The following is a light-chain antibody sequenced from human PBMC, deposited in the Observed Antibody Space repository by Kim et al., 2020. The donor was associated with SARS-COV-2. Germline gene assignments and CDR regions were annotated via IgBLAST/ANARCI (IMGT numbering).Light chain of an antibody. Sequence: EIVSTQSPGTLSLSPGERSTLSCRASQSISSAFLAWYQQKPGQPPRVLIYGTSNRATGIPDRFGGSGSGTDFTLTISRLEPEDFAVYYCRQYGSSPLYSFGQGTKLEI. CDR3: RQYGSSPLYS. V-gene: IGKV3-20*01. CDR2: GTS. J-gene: IGKJ2*03. CDR1: QSISSAF.